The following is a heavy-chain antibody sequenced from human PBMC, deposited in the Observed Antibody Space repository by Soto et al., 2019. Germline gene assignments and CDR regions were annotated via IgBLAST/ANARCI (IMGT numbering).Heavy chain of an antibody. D-gene: IGHD2-2*01. CDR1: GYTFTSYG. V-gene: IGHV1-18*04. J-gene: IGHJ5*02. CDR3: ARAREHCSSTSCYPFDP. Sequence: ASVEVSCKASGYTFTSYGISWVRQAPGQGLEWMGWISAYNGNTNYAQKLQGRVTMTTDTSTSTAYMELRSLRSDDTAVYYCARAREHCSSTSCYPFDPWGQGTLVTVSS. CDR2: ISAYNGNT.